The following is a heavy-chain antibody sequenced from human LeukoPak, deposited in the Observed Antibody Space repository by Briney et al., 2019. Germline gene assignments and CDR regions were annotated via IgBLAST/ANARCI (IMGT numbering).Heavy chain of an antibody. D-gene: IGHD4-17*01. Sequence: GGSLRLSCAASGFTFSSYAMSWVRQAPGKGLEWVSAICGSGGNTYYSDSVKGRSTISRDNSKNTLYLQMNSLRAEDTAVYYCAKFSPYGDVGYWGQGTLVTVSS. J-gene: IGHJ4*02. V-gene: IGHV3-23*01. CDR1: GFTFSSYA. CDR2: ICGSGGNT. CDR3: AKFSPYGDVGY.